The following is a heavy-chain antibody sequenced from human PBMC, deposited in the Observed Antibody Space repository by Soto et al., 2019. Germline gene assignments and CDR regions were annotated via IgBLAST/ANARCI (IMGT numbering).Heavy chain of an antibody. D-gene: IGHD3-3*02. CDR3: ARAWGVLAHTFDY. CDR1: GFTFSSYS. V-gene: IGHV3-48*01. J-gene: IGHJ4*02. CDR2: ISSSSSTI. Sequence: EVQLVESGGGLVQPGGSLRLSCAASGFTFSSYSMNWVRQAPGKGLEWVSYISSSSSTIYYADSVKGRFTISRDNAKNSLYLQMNSLRAEDTAVYYCARAWGVLAHTFDYWGQGTLVTVSS.